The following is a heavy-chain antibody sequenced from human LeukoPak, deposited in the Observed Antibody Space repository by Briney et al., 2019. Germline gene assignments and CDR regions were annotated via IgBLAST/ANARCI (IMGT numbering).Heavy chain of an antibody. CDR3: ARVGYTSGWYPKHYFDY. Sequence: GGSLRLSCAASGFTFSNYPMTWVRQAPGKGLEWVSLISASGDTTFYADSVKGRFTISRDNSKNALYLQMNSLRAEDTAVYFCARVGYTSGWYPKHYFDYWGQGTLVTVSS. J-gene: IGHJ4*02. D-gene: IGHD6-19*01. CDR1: GFTFSNYP. CDR2: ISASGDTT. V-gene: IGHV3-23*01.